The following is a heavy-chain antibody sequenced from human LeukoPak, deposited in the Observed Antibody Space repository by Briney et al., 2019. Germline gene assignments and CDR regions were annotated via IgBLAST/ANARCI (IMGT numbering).Heavy chain of an antibody. CDR1: GYTFTSYG. CDR3: AVRYNWNDGPYDY. Sequence: ASVKVSCKASGYTFTSYGISWVRQAPGQGLEWMGWISTYNGYTHYARKLQGRVTMTTDTSTSTAYMELRSLRSDDTAVYYCAVRYNWNDGPYDYWGQGTLVTVSS. D-gene: IGHD1-1*01. V-gene: IGHV1-18*01. J-gene: IGHJ4*02. CDR2: ISTYNGYT.